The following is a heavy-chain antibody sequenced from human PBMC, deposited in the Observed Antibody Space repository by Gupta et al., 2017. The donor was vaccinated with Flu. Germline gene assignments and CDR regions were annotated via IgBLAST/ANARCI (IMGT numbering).Heavy chain of an antibody. CDR2: ISSSSSYI. V-gene: IGHV3-21*01. CDR1: SYS. D-gene: IGHD2-15*01. Sequence: SYSMNWVRQAPGKGLEWVSSISSSSSYIYYADSVKGRFTISRDNAKNSLYLQMNSLRAEDTAVYYCARDLVVVAAGSSDYWGQGTLVTVSS. J-gene: IGHJ4*02. CDR3: ARDLVVVAAGSSDY.